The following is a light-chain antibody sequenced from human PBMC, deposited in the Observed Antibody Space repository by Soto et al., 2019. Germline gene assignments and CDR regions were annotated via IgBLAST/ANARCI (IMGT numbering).Light chain of an antibody. Sequence: DIQMTQSPSTLSASVGDRVTITCRASQSISSWFAWYQQKQGKAPKLVIYQASSLESGVPSRFSGSGSGTEFTLTISSLQPDDFATYYCQQYNSYSPPWTFGQGTKVEIK. J-gene: IGKJ1*01. CDR1: QSISSW. CDR3: QQYNSYSPPWT. V-gene: IGKV1-5*03. CDR2: QAS.